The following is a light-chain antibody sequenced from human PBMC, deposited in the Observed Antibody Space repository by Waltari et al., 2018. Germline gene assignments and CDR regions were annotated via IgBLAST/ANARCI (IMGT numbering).Light chain of an antibody. J-gene: IGKJ1*01. V-gene: IGKV3D-15*01. Sequence: EIVMTQSPDIVSVSPGERITLSCRASQSVDGNLAWYQQKHGQAPRLLVHGVSIRASGIPARFSGSASGTEFTLTISGLQSEDCAVYHCHQYTNWPWTYGQGTKVEIK. CDR3: HQYTNWPWT. CDR1: QSVDGN. CDR2: GVS.